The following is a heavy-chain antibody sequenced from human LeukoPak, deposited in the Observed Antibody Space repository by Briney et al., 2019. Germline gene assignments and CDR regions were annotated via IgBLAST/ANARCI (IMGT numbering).Heavy chain of an antibody. Sequence: ASVKVSCKASGYTFTSYGISWVRQAPGQGLEWMGWISAYNGNTNYAQKLQGRVTMTTDTSTSTAYMELRSLRSEDTAVYSCAKDRLGALLYFDSWGQGTLVTVSS. CDR2: ISAYNGNT. CDR1: GYTFTSYG. V-gene: IGHV1-18*01. CDR3: AKDRLGALLYFDS. J-gene: IGHJ4*02. D-gene: IGHD1-26*01.